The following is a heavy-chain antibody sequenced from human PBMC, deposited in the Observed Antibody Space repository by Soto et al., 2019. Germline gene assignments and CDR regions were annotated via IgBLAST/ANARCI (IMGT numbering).Heavy chain of an antibody. J-gene: IGHJ4*02. D-gene: IGHD3-3*01. CDR3: TTDRSGYPGPFDS. V-gene: IGHV3-15*01. CDR2: IKSKNDGGTT. CDR1: GFTFGDYA. Sequence: GGSLRLSCTASGFTFGDYAMSWVRQPPGKGPEWVGLIKSKNDGGTTDYAAPVKGRFTISRDDSKNTLHLQMNSLKIEDTAVYYCTTDRSGYPGPFDSWGQGTLVTVSS.